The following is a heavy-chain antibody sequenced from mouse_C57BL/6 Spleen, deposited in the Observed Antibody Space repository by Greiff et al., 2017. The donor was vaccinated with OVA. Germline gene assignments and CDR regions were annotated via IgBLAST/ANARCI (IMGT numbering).Heavy chain of an antibody. J-gene: IGHJ4*01. CDR2: ISGGGGNT. D-gene: IGHD1-1*02. V-gene: IGHV5-9*01. CDR3: ARQLWSYAMDY. Sequence: EVQRVESGGGLVKPGGSLKLSCAASGFTFSSYTMSWVRQTPEKRLEWVATISGGGGNTYYPDSVKGRFTISRDNAKNTLYLQMSSLRSEDTALYYCARQLWSYAMDYWGQGTSVTVSS. CDR1: GFTFSSYT.